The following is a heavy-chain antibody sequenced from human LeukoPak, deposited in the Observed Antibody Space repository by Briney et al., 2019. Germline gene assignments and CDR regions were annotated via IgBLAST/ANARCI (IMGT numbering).Heavy chain of an antibody. V-gene: IGHV4-34*01. Sequence: SETLSLTCAVYGGSFSGYYWSWIRQPPGKGLEWIGEINHSGSTNYNPSLRSRVTISVDTSKNQFSLKLSSVTAADTAVYYCARSTGDLDYWGQGTLVTVSS. J-gene: IGHJ4*02. D-gene: IGHD7-27*01. CDR1: GGSFSGYY. CDR3: ARSTGDLDY. CDR2: INHSGST.